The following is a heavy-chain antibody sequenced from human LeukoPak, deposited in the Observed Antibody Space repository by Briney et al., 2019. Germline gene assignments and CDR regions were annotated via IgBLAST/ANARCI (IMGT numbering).Heavy chain of an antibody. CDR1: GYTFTSHD. Sequence: ASVKVSCKASGYTFTSHDINWVRQATGQGLEWMGWMNPNSGNTGYAQKFQGRVTMTRNTSISTAYMELSSLRSEDTAVYYCARLLDVLLWFGELRRWFDPWGQGTLVTVSS. CDR2: MNPNSGNT. V-gene: IGHV1-8*01. CDR3: ARLLDVLLWFGELRRWFDP. J-gene: IGHJ5*02. D-gene: IGHD3-10*01.